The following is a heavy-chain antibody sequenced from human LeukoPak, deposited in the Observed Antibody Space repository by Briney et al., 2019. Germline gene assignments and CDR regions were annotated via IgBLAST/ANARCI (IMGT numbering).Heavy chain of an antibody. Sequence: ASVKVSCKASGYTFTSYGISWVRQAPGQGLEWMGWISAYNGNTNYAQKLQGRVTMTTDTSTSTAYTELRSLRSDDTAVYYCARGLGSYLPFSEYYFDYWGQGTLVTVSS. V-gene: IGHV1-18*01. CDR1: GYTFTSYG. CDR2: ISAYNGNT. CDR3: ARGLGSYLPFSEYYFDY. D-gene: IGHD1-26*01. J-gene: IGHJ4*02.